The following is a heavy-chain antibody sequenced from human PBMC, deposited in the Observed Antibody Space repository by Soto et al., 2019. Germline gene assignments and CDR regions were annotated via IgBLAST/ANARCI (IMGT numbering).Heavy chain of an antibody. CDR2: ISAYNGDT. CDR1: GYTFTAYA. V-gene: IGHV1-18*01. D-gene: IGHD4-17*01. J-gene: IGHJ4*02. Sequence: QVQLVQSGAEVKKPGASVKVSCKASGYTFTAYAISWVRQAPGQGLEWMGWISAYNGDTNYAQMLQGRVTMTTDTSTSTAYMELRSLRSDDTAVFYCARDSTVTTLDYWGQGTLVTVSS. CDR3: ARDSTVTTLDY.